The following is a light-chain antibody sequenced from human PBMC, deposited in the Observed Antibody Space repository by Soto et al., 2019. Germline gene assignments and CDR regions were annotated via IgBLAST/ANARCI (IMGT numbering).Light chain of an antibody. CDR3: QQYDSVFT. CDR1: QDITNY. J-gene: IGKJ5*01. V-gene: IGKV1-33*01. CDR2: GAS. Sequence: EIQMTQSPSSLSASAGDRVTLTCQASQDITNYLNWYKQKPGKAPNLLIYGASNLETGVPSRFSGSGSGTDFTFTIRSLKADEIGTYFCQQYDSVFTFGQGTKVDIK.